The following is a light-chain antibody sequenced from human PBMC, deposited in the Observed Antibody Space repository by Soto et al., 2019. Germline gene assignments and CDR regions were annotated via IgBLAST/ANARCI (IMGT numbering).Light chain of an antibody. CDR2: GNS. CDR3: QVWDSSGDWI. CDR1: SSNIGAGYD. J-gene: IGLJ2*01. Sequence: QSVLTQPPSVSGAPGQRVTISCTGNSSNIGAGYDVHWYQQLPGKAPKLLIFGNSHRPSGVPDRFFGSKSGTSASLAITGLQAEDEADYYCQVWDSSGDWIFGGGTKLTVL. V-gene: IGLV1-40*01.